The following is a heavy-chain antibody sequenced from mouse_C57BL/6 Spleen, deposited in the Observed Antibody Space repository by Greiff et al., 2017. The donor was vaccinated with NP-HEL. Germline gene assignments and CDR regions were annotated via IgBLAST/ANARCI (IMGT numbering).Heavy chain of an antibody. D-gene: IGHD2-4*01. Sequence: EVKVVESGGGLVKPGGSLKLSCAASGFTFSDYGMHWVRQAPEKGLEWVAYISSGSSTIYYADTVKGRFTISRDNAKNTLFLQMTSLRSEDTAMYYCARGDYDGDYAMDYWGQGTSVTVSS. J-gene: IGHJ4*01. CDR3: ARGDYDGDYAMDY. V-gene: IGHV5-17*01. CDR2: ISSGSSTI. CDR1: GFTFSDYG.